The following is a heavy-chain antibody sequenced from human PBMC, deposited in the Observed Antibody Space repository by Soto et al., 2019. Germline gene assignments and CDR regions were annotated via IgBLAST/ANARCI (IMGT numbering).Heavy chain of an antibody. CDR3: AWVGCASWFDL. J-gene: IGHJ5*02. CDR2: IYYSGDT. Sequence: SETLSLTCTVSGGSINSGAHYWSWVRQHPGKGLEWIGYIYYSGDTQYNPSLKSRVTISLDTSKNQFSLRLNSVTAADTAVYYCAWVGCASWFDLWGLGTLVTVSS. V-gene: IGHV4-31*03. CDR1: GGSINSGAHY. D-gene: IGHD2-15*01.